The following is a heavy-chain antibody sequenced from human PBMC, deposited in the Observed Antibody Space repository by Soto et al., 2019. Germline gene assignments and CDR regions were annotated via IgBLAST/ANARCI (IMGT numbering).Heavy chain of an antibody. CDR1: GFSFSTYD. Sequence: PGGSLRLSCSASGFSFSTYDVHWVRQAPAKGLEFVAGISPNGAATYYADSVKARSTISRDNSKNTLYLQMSSLTPDDTAVYYCDKLTDYWGLGTLATV. J-gene: IGHJ4*02. V-gene: IGHV3-64D*06. CDR3: DKLTDY. CDR2: ISPNGAAT. D-gene: IGHD3-9*01.